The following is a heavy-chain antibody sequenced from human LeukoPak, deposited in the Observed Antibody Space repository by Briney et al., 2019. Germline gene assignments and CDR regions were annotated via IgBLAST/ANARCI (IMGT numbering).Heavy chain of an antibody. J-gene: IGHJ6*03. V-gene: IGHV4-34*01. CDR1: GGSFSGYY. D-gene: IGHD6-13*01. Sequence: PSETLSLTCAVYGGSFSGYYWSWIRQPPGKGLEWIGEINHSGSTNYNPSLKSRVTISVDTSKNQFSLKLSSVTAADTAVYYCARGIPHWYSSSLRSNYYYYMDVWGKGTTVTVSS. CDR3: ARGIPHWYSSSLRSNYYYYMDV. CDR2: INHSGST.